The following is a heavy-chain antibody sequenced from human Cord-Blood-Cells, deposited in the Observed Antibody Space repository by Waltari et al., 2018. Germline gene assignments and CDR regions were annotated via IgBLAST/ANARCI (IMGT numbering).Heavy chain of an antibody. CDR2: IDHSGST. D-gene: IGHD3-3*01. CDR3: GKVRVDYDGMDV. Sequence: QVQLQESGPGRVKPSGTLSLPCAVACGSISSSNWWSWVRQPPGKGLEWIGEIDHSGSTRYSPYRKSRVSRSVNKANNSFSLKLRSVTAAAAAVYDGGKVRVDYDGMDVWGQGTTVTVSS. J-gene: IGHJ6*02. CDR1: CGSISSSNW. V-gene: IGHV4-4*02.